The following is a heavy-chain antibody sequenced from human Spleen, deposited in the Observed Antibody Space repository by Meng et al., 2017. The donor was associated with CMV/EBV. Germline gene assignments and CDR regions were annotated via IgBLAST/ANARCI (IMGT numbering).Heavy chain of an antibody. Sequence: GGSLRLSCTASGFAFRGYATSWVRQAPGKGLDWVSAISGSGGSTYDADSVKGRFTISRDNSKNTLYLQMNSLRAEDTAVYYCAKDRGRGTNKMSSLQSGAFDIWGQGTMVTVSS. V-gene: IGHV3-23*01. J-gene: IGHJ3*02. CDR3: AKDRGRGTNKMSSLQSGAFDI. D-gene: IGHD1-7*01. CDR2: ISGSGGST. CDR1: GFAFRGYA.